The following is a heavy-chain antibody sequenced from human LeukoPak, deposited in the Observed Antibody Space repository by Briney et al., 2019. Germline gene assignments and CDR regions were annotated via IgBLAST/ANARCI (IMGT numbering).Heavy chain of an antibody. D-gene: IGHD5-18*01. CDR1: GFTFSSYA. J-gene: IGHJ4*02. CDR3: AKDQGDVDTAMVNNFDY. Sequence: GGSLRLSCAASGFTFSSYATSWVRQAPGKGLEWVSAISGSGGSTSYAEFVKGRFTISRDNSKNTLYLQMNSMRAEDTAVYYCAKDQGDVDTAMVNNFDYWGQGTLVTVSS. CDR2: ISGSGGST. V-gene: IGHV3-23*01.